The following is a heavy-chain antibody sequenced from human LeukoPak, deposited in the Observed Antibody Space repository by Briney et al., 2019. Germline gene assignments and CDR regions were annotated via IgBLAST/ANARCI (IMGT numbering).Heavy chain of an antibody. CDR1: GYTFTSYG. CDR3: ARAYGDYDYYYYYMDV. Sequence: ASVKVSCKASGYTFTSYGINWVRQATGQGLEWMGWMNPNSGNTGYAQKFQGRVTITRDTSISTAYMELSSLRSEDTAVYYCARAYGDYDYYYYYMDVWGKGTTVTVSS. V-gene: IGHV1-8*01. D-gene: IGHD4-17*01. J-gene: IGHJ6*03. CDR2: MNPNSGNT.